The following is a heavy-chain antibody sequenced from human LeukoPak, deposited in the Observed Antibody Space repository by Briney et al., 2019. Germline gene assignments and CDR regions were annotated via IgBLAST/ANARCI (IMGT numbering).Heavy chain of an antibody. CDR2: INPSGGST. CDR3: ARGRYSSGFGGNYYYYYMDV. D-gene: IGHD5-18*01. CDR1: GYTFTSYY. Sequence: ASVKVSCKASGYTFTSYYMHWVRQAPGQGLEWMGIINPSGGSTSYAQKFQGRVTMTRDMSTSTVYMELSSLRSEDTAVYYCARGRYSSGFGGNYYYYYMDVWGKGTTVTVSS. J-gene: IGHJ6*03. V-gene: IGHV1-46*01.